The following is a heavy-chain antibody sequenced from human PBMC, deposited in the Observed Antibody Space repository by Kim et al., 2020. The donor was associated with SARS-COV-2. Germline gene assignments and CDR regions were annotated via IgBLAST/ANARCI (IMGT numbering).Heavy chain of an antibody. V-gene: IGHV3-48*03. CDR2: ISSSGSTI. CDR3: ARERGRGWWGVPAAAYYYYYYGMDV. J-gene: IGHJ6*02. CDR1: GFTFSSYE. D-gene: IGHD2-2*01. Sequence: GGSLRLSCAASGFTFSSYEMNWVRQAPGKGLEWVSYISSSGSTIYYADSVKGRFTISRDNAENSLYLQMNSLRAEDTAVYYCARERGRGWWGVPAAAYYYYYYGMDVWGQGTTVTVSS.